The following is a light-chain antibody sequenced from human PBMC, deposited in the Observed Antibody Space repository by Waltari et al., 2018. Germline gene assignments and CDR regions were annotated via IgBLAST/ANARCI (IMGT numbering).Light chain of an antibody. CDR1: RRVISST. CDR2: GTS. Sequence: VMQYSPTIPSSPGEKTTPLYGGTRRVISSTFAWFQQKPGQAPRLLIYGTSSRATGIPARFTGSGSGTEFSLTISSLQPEDFATYYCQQYDYWPGTFGQGTRVEI. V-gene: IGKV3D-15*01. CDR3: QQYDYWPGT. J-gene: IGKJ1*01.